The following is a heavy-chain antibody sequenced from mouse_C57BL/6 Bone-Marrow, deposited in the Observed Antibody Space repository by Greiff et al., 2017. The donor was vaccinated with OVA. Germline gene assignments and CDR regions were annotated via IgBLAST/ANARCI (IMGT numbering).Heavy chain of an antibody. CDR2: SRNKANDYTT. Sequence: EVKLVESGGGLVQSGRSLRLSCATSGFTFSDFYMEWVRQAPGKGLEWIAASRNKANDYTTEYSASVKGRFIVSRDTSQSILYLQMNALRAEDTAMYYCARARGYYYAMDYWGQGTSVTVSS. V-gene: IGHV7-1*01. CDR3: ARARGYYYAMDY. CDR1: GFTFSDFY. J-gene: IGHJ4*01.